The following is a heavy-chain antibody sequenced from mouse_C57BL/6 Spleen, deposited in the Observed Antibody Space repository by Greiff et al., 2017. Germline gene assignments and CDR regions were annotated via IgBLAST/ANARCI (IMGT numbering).Heavy chain of an antibody. V-gene: IGHV2-6*01. CDR2: IWGVGST. CDR3: ARGGDYDGYAMDD. D-gene: IGHD2-4*01. J-gene: IGHJ4*01. Sequence: QVQLQQSGPGLVAPSQSLSITCTVSGFSLTSYGVDWVRQSPGKGLEWLGVIWGVGSTNYNSALKSRLSISKDNSKSQVFLKMNSLQTDDTAMYYCARGGDYDGYAMDDWGQGTSVTVSS. CDR1: GFSLTSYG.